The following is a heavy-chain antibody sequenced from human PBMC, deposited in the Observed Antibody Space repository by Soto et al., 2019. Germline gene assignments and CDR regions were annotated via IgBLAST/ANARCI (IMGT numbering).Heavy chain of an antibody. D-gene: IGHD3-10*01. CDR3: ARKYYYGAGTLDY. V-gene: IGHV5-51*01. J-gene: IGHJ4*02. CDR2: IYPGDSES. Sequence: GESLKISCKGSGYTFTNYLIGWVRQMPGKGLEWMGIIYPGDSESRYSPSFQGQVTMSADKSISTAYLQWSSLKASDSAIYYCARKYYYGAGTLDYWGQGTLVTLSS. CDR1: GYTFTNYL.